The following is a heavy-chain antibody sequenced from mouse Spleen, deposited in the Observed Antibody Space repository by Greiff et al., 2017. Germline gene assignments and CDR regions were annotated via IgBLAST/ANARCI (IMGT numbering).Heavy chain of an antibody. D-gene: IGHD1-1*01. V-gene: IGHV7-3*01. CDR2: IRNKANGYTT. Sequence: EVKVEESGGGLVQPGGSLSLSCAASGFTFTDYYMSWVRQPPGQALEWLGFIRNKANGYTTEYSASVKGRFTISRDNSQSILYLQMNALRAEDSATYYCARSPAYYYGSSYTWYFDVWGAGTTVTVSS. CDR3: ARSPAYYYGSSYTWYFDV. CDR1: GFTFTDYY. J-gene: IGHJ1*01.